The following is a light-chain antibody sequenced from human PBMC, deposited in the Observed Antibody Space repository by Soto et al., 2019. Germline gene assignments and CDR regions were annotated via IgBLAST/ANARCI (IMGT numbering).Light chain of an antibody. Sequence: EIVLTQSPGTLSLSPGERATLSCRASQSVSSNYLAWYQEKPGQAPRLLIYGASSRATGIPDRFSGSGAGRDFTLTISSLRPEDIGTYFCQQSYSSPWTFGPGTKVDIK. CDR1: QSVSSNY. V-gene: IGKV3-20*01. CDR3: QQSYSSPWT. J-gene: IGKJ1*01. CDR2: GAS.